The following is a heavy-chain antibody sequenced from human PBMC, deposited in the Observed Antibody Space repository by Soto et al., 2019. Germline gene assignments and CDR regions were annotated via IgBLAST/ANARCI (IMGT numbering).Heavy chain of an antibody. D-gene: IGHD6-6*01. CDR3: TTDIPPQQLVRVRRDY. V-gene: IGHV3-23*01. J-gene: IGHJ4*02. CDR2: ISGSGGST. Sequence: GGSLRLSCAASGFTFSSYAMSWVRQDPGKGLEWVSAISGSGGSTYYADSVKGRFTISRDNSKNTLYLQMNSLKTEDTAVYYCTTDIPPQQLVRVRRDYWGQGTLVTVSS. CDR1: GFTFSSYA.